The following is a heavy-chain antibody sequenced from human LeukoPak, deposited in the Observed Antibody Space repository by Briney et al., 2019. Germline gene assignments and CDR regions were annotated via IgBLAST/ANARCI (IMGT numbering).Heavy chain of an antibody. V-gene: IGHV1-69*05. Sequence: EASVKVSCKASGGTFSSYAISWVRQAPGQGLEWMGGIIPIFGTANYAQKFQGRVTITTDESTSTAYMELSSLRSEDTAVYYCARASGWSAAAGMVYGMDVWGQGTTVTVSS. CDR1: GGTFSSYA. CDR2: IIPIFGTA. J-gene: IGHJ6*02. D-gene: IGHD6-13*01. CDR3: ARASGWSAAAGMVYGMDV.